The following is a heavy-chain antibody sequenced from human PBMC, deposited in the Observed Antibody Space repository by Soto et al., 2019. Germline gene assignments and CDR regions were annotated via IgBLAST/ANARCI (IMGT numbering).Heavy chain of an antibody. J-gene: IGHJ6*02. CDR1: GGSISSSNW. CDR3: AKGLLLGDIVVVPAALYYYYYGMDV. V-gene: IGHV4-4*02. Sequence: SETLSLTCAVSGGSISSSNWWSWVRQPPGKGLEWIGEIYHGGSTNYNPSLKSRVTISVDKSKNQFSLKLSSVTAADTAVYYCAKGLLLGDIVVVPAALYYYYYGMDVWGQGTTVTVSS. D-gene: IGHD2-2*01. CDR2: IYHGGST.